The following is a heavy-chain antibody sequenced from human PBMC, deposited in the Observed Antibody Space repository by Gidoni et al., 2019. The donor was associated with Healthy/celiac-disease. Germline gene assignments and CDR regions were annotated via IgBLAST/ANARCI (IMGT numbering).Heavy chain of an antibody. Sequence: EWVAVIWYDGSNKYYADSVKGRFTISRDNSKNTLYLQMNSLRAEDTAVYYCARDAAGLFDYYYYYGMDVWGQGTTVTVSS. V-gene: IGHV3-33*01. CDR3: ARDAAGLFDYYYYYGMDV. D-gene: IGHD6-25*01. CDR2: IWYDGSNK. J-gene: IGHJ6*02.